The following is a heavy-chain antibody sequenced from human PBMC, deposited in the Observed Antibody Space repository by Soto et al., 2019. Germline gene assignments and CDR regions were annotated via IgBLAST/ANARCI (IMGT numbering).Heavy chain of an antibody. Sequence: SETLSLTCTVSGGSISSSSYYWGWIRQPPGKGLEWIGSIYYSGSTYYNPSLKSRVTISVDTSKNQFSLKLSSVTAADTAVYYCASLVPKIRYYYGMDVWGQGTTVTVSS. CDR3: ASLVPKIRYYYGMDV. D-gene: IGHD3-10*01. J-gene: IGHJ6*02. V-gene: IGHV4-39*07. CDR2: IYYSGST. CDR1: GGSISSSSYY.